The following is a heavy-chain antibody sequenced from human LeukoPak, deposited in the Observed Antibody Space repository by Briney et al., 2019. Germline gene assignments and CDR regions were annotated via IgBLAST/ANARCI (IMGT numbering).Heavy chain of an antibody. D-gene: IGHD4-17*01. CDR2: ISYDGSHK. CDR3: AKGARGDTVTSIVGLNWFDP. CDR1: GITFRSYG. V-gene: IGHV3-30*18. J-gene: IGHJ5*02. Sequence: PGGSLRLSCAASGITFRSYGMHWVRQAPGKGLEWVAVISYDGSHKYYADSVQGRFSISRDSSKNTLYLQMNSLRADDTAVYYCAKGARGDTVTSIVGLNWFDPWGQGTLVTVSS.